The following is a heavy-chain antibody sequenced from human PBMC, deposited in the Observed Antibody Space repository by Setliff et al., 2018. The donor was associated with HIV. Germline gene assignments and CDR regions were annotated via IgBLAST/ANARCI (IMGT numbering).Heavy chain of an antibody. CDR2: INTDGSSA. CDR3: ARGGANPSWFDS. CDR1: ALTFSNYA. D-gene: IGHD3-16*01. J-gene: IGHJ5*01. Sequence: PGGSLRLSCAAAALTFSNYAMTWVRQAPGKGLVWVSRINTDGSSATYADPVKGRFTNSRDNSKNTLYLQMDSLRAEDTAGYYCARGGANPSWFDSWGQGTLVTVSS. V-gene: IGHV3-74*03.